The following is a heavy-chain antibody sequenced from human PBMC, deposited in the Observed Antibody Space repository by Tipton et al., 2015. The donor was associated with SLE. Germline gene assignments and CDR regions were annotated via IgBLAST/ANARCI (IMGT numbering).Heavy chain of an antibody. Sequence: TLSLTCAVSGYSISSGYYWGWIRPSPGEGLEWIGSIYHSGSTYYNPSLKSRVTISVDTSKNQFSLKLSSVTAADTAVYFCARDGTMVQGIVAGGYYYYHYGLDVWGQGTTVTVSS. CDR1: GYSISSGYY. V-gene: IGHV4-38-2*02. CDR2: IYHSGST. J-gene: IGHJ6*02. D-gene: IGHD3-10*01. CDR3: ARDGTMVQGIVAGGYYYYHYGLDV.